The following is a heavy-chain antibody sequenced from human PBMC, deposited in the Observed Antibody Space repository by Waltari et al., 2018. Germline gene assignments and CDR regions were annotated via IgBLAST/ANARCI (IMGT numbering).Heavy chain of an antibody. CDR2: IYLNDDK. CDR1: GFSLSTSGVG. D-gene: IGHD2-21*01. CDR3: AHRHCGGDCYAFDY. J-gene: IGHJ4*02. V-gene: IGHV2-5*01. Sequence: QITLKESGPTLVKPTQTLTLTCTFSGFSLSTSGVGVGWILQPPGKPLEWLALIYLNDDKRYSQSLKSRLTITKDTTKNQVVLTMTNMDPVDTATYYCAHRHCGGDCYAFDYWGQGTRVTVSS.